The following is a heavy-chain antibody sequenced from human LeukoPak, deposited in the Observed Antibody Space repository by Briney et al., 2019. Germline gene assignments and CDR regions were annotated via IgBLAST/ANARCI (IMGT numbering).Heavy chain of an antibody. J-gene: IGHJ4*02. CDR2: FDPEDGET. V-gene: IGHV1-24*01. D-gene: IGHD5-24*01. CDR3: ATALRDGYNLWF. CDR1: GYTLTELS. Sequence: ASVKVSCKVSGYTLTELSMHWVRQAPGKGLEWMGGFDPEDGETIYAQKFQGRVTMTEDTSTDTAYMELSSLRSEDTAVYYCATALRDGYNLWFWGQGTLVTVSS.